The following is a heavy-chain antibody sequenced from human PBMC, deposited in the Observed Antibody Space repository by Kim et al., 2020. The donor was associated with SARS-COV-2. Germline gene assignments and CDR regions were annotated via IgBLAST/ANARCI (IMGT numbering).Heavy chain of an antibody. D-gene: IGHD2-15*01. CDR2: IRSKANSYAT. CDR1: GFTFSGYA. Sequence: GGSLRLSCAASGFTFSGYAMHWVRQASGKGLEWVGRIRSKANSYATAYAASVKGRFTISRDDSKNTAYLQMNSLKTEDTAVYYCTRQRDGGNRIYDYWGQGTLVTVSS. CDR3: TRQRDGGNRIYDY. V-gene: IGHV3-73*01. J-gene: IGHJ4*02.